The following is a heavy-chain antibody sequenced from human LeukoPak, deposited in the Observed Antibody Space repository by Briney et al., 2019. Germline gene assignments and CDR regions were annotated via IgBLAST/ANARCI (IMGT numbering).Heavy chain of an antibody. Sequence: SETLSLTCTVSGGSISSYYWSWIRQPPGKGLEWIGYIYYSGSTNYNPSLKSRVTMSVDTSKDQFSLKLSSVTVADTAVYYCARVYGVAFDIWGQGTMVTVSS. V-gene: IGHV4-59*12. J-gene: IGHJ3*02. D-gene: IGHD4-17*01. CDR1: GGSISSYY. CDR2: IYYSGST. CDR3: ARVYGVAFDI.